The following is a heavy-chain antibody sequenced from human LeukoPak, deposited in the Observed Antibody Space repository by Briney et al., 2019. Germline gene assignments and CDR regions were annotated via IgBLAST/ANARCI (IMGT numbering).Heavy chain of an antibody. Sequence: PGGSLRLSCAASGFSFSSYGMHWVRQAPGKGLEWVAVISYDGSNKYHADSVKGRFTISRDNSKNTLYLQMNSLRVEDTAVYYCASQWGVGPWSYFDYWGQGTLVTVSS. D-gene: IGHD1-26*01. CDR3: ASQWGVGPWSYFDY. J-gene: IGHJ4*02. V-gene: IGHV3-30*03. CDR1: GFSFSSYG. CDR2: ISYDGSNK.